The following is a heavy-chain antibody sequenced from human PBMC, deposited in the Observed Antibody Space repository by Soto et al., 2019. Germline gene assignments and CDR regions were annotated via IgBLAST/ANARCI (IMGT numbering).Heavy chain of an antibody. V-gene: IGHV4-31*03. CDR1: GGSISSGGYY. J-gene: IGHJ6*02. Sequence: SETLSLTCTVSGGSISSGGYYWSWIRQHPGKGLEWIGYIYYSGSTYYNPSLKSRVTISVDTSKNQFSLKLSSVTAADTAVYYCARVGGDQYCSSTRCYNYYGMDVWGQGTTVTVSS. D-gene: IGHD2-2*01. CDR2: IYYSGST. CDR3: ARVGGDQYCSSTRCYNYYGMDV.